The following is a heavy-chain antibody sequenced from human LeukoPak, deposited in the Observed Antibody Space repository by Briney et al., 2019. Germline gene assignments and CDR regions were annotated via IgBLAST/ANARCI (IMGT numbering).Heavy chain of an antibody. Sequence: PGGSLRLSCAASGFTFSGYDMSWVRRAPGKGLGWVSSITLSGANTFYADSVMGRFTISRDNSKNTLYLQMNSLSAEDTAVYYCAKRGNPAVGHHYLDVWGEGTPVSVSS. CDR1: GFTFSGYD. D-gene: IGHD2-2*01. V-gene: IGHV3-23*01. CDR3: AKRGNPAVGHHYLDV. J-gene: IGHJ6*03. CDR2: ITLSGANT.